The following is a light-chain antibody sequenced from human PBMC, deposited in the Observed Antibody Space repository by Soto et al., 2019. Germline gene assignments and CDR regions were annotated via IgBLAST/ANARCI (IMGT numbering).Light chain of an antibody. J-gene: IGKJ4*01. CDR2: GTS. CDR1: QSFSSN. V-gene: IGKV3-15*01. Sequence: ELVMTQSPATLSVSPGERATLSCRASQSFSSNVAWYQQKPGQAPRLLIYGTSTRVTGIPARFSGSGSGTEFTLTISSLQSEDFAVYYRQQYYNCPLTFGGGTKVEIK. CDR3: QQYYNCPLT.